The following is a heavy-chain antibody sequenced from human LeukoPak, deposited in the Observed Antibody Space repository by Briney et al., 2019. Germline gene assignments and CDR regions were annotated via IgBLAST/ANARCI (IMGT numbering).Heavy chain of an antibody. V-gene: IGHV4-39*01. Sequence: NPSETLSLTCTVSGGSISSSSYYWGWIRQPPGKGLEWIGSIYYSGSTYYNPSLKSRVTISVDTSKNQFSLKLSSVTAADTAVYYCARQPIFGVPGLDWGFDYWGQGTLVTVSS. D-gene: IGHD3-3*01. CDR1: GGSISSSSYY. CDR3: ARQPIFGVPGLDWGFDY. CDR2: IYYSGST. J-gene: IGHJ4*02.